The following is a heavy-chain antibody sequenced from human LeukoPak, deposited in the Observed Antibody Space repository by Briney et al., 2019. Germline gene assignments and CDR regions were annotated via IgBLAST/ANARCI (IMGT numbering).Heavy chain of an antibody. CDR3: ARDEGGGYCSGGSCLLYGMDV. CDR1: GFTFSNYA. D-gene: IGHD2-15*01. Sequence: GGSLRLSCAASGFTFSNYAMHWVRQAPGKGLEWVAVVSYDGVNKYYADSVKGRFTISRDNSKNTLSLQVNSLRAEDSAMFYCARDEGGGYCSGGSCLLYGMDVWGQGTTVTVSS. J-gene: IGHJ6*02. CDR2: VSYDGVNK. V-gene: IGHV3-30*04.